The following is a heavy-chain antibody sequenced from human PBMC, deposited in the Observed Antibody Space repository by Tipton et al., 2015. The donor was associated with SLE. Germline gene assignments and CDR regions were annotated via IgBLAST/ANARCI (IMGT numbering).Heavy chain of an antibody. J-gene: IGHJ4*02. CDR2: IYHSEST. V-gene: IGHV4-38-2*02. Sequence: TLSLTCTVSGDSISGYYWSWVRQPPGRGLEWIGNIYHSESTYYNPSLRSRVTISLDRSKNQFSLRLSSVTAADTTVYYCARGRYYFDYWGQGTLVTVSS. CDR3: ARGRYYFDY. CDR1: GDSISGYY.